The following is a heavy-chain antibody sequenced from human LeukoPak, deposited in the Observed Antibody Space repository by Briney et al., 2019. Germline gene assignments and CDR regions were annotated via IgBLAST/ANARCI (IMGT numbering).Heavy chain of an antibody. V-gene: IGHV4-59*08. Sequence: PSETLSPTCTVSGGSISSYYWSWIRQPPGKGLEWIGYIYYSGSTNYNPSLKSRVTISVDTSKNQFSLKLSSVTAADTAVYYCASHGYSSGWYLFDYWGQGTLVTVSS. CDR3: ASHGYSSGWYLFDY. CDR1: GGSISSYY. CDR2: IYYSGST. D-gene: IGHD6-19*01. J-gene: IGHJ4*02.